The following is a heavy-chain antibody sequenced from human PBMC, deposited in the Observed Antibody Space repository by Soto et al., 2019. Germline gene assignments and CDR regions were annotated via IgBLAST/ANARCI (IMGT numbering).Heavy chain of an antibody. CDR3: ARGLTELLWGHVFDI. D-gene: IGHD1-26*01. CDR1: GYTFTSYA. J-gene: IGHJ3*02. CDR2: INAGNGNT. V-gene: IGHV1-3*01. Sequence: ASVEASCKASGYTFTSYAMHWVRQAHGQRLEWIGWINAGNGNTKYSQKFQGRVTITRDTSASTAYMELSSLRSEDTAVYYCARGLTELLWGHVFDIWGQGTMVTVSS.